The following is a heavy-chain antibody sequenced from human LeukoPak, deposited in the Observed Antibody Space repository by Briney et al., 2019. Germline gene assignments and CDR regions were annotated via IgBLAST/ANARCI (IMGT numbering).Heavy chain of an antibody. Sequence: SETLSLTCAVSGDSTTNNNYWGWIRQPPGKGLEWIGGIIHSGTTYYTSSLKSRVAMSLDMSRKEVSLRLTSVTSADTAVYYCVKFTQWLLRMDVWGRGTTVTVSS. D-gene: IGHD6-19*01. CDR1: GDSTTNNNY. CDR2: IIHSGTT. J-gene: IGHJ6*04. V-gene: IGHV4-38-2*01. CDR3: VKFTQWLLRMDV.